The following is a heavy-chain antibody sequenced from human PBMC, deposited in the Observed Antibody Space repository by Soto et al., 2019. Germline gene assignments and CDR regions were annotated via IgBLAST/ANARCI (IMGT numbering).Heavy chain of an antibody. CDR2: IYWDDDK. V-gene: IGHV2-5*02. D-gene: IGHD3-10*01. CDR3: AHRAYYYGSGSYYTH. CDR1: GFSLSTNGEG. Sequence: SGLPGEPTETLTLTCAFSGFSLSTNGEGVGWIRQPPGKALEWLALIYWDDDKRYRPSLKSRLTIVKDTSKNLVSLIMTNMDPEDTATYYCAHRAYYYGSGSYYTHWGQGILVAVSS. J-gene: IGHJ4*02.